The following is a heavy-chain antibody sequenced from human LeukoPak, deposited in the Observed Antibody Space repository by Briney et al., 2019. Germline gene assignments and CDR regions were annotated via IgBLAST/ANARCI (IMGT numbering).Heavy chain of an antibody. V-gene: IGHV3-48*02. CDR2: ISGNSRAI. D-gene: IGHD2-15*01. J-gene: IGHJ4*02. Sequence: GGSLRLSCAASGFTFNKYSMNWVRQAPGKGLEWVSYISGNSRAIYYTDSVKGRFTISRDNAKNSLYLQMNSLKDDDTAVYYCARDYSWSSDYWGQGTLVTVSS. CDR3: ARDYSWSSDY. CDR1: GFTFNKYS.